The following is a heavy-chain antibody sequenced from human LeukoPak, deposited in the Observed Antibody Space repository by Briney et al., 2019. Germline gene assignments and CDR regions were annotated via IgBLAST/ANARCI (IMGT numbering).Heavy chain of an antibody. V-gene: IGHV3-66*01. J-gene: IGHJ4*02. CDR3: AGSLAYCGGDCRLGDY. D-gene: IGHD2-21*02. CDR2: IYSGGST. Sequence: GGSLRLSCAASGFTVGSNYMSWVRQAPGKGLEWVSVIYSGGSTFYADSVKGRFTISRDNSKSTLYLQMNSLRAEDTAVYYCAGSLAYCGGDCRLGDYWGQGTLVTVSS. CDR1: GFTVGSNY.